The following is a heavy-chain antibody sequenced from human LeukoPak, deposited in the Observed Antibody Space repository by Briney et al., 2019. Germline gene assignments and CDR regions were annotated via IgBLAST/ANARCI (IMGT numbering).Heavy chain of an antibody. CDR1: GFTFYNYA. Sequence: GGSLRLSCAASGFTFYNYAMSWVRQAPGKGLEWVSAITGSGTDTFHADSVKGRFSISRDNSESTLYLQMNSLRAEDTATYYCAKGSSSSRPYYFDYWGQGTLVTVSS. J-gene: IGHJ4*02. D-gene: IGHD6-6*01. CDR2: ITGSGTDT. CDR3: AKGSSSSRPYYFDY. V-gene: IGHV3-23*01.